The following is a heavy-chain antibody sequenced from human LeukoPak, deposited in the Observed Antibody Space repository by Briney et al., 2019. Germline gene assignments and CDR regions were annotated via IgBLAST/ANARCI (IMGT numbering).Heavy chain of an antibody. D-gene: IGHD2-15*01. CDR1: GCTFSGYA. CDR3: ATSGYCSGGSCYLFDY. Sequence: GGSLRLSCAASGCTFSGYAMHWVRQAPGEGLEWVAVISYDGSNKYYADSVKGRFTISRDNSKNTLYLQMNSLRAEDTAVYYCATSGYCSGGSCYLFDYWGQGTLVTVSS. CDR2: ISYDGSNK. V-gene: IGHV3-30-3*01. J-gene: IGHJ4*02.